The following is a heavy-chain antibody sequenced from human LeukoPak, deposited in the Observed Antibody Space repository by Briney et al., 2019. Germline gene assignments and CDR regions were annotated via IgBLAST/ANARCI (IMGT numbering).Heavy chain of an antibody. J-gene: IGHJ4*02. CDR1: GYTFTSYG. Sequence: ASVKVSCEASGYTFTSYGISWVRQAPGQGLEWMGWIRPYNGNTHYAQKLQGRVTMTTDTSTTTAYMELRSLRSDDTAVYYCAREMATIVNQFDYWGQGTLVTVSS. D-gene: IGHD5-24*01. CDR2: IRPYNGNT. CDR3: AREMATIVNQFDY. V-gene: IGHV1-18*01.